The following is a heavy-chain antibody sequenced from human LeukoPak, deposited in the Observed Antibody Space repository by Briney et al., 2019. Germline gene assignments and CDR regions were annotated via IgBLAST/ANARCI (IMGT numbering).Heavy chain of an antibody. V-gene: IGHV1-46*01. CDR2: INPSGGST. D-gene: IGHD6-19*01. J-gene: IGHJ4*02. CDR3: ARGVSSGWSFDY. CDR1: GYTFTTSY. Sequence: ASVKVSCKASGYTFTTSYMHWGRQAPGQGLEWMGIINPSGGSTSYAQKFQGRVTMTRDMSTSTVYMELSSLRSEDTAVYYCARGVSSGWSFDYWGQGTLVTVSS.